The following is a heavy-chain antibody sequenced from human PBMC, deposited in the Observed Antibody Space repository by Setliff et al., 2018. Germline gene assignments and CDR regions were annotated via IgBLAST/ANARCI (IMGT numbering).Heavy chain of an antibody. CDR3: ARTHSIIKIFGVVSLLYHMDV. Sequence: LSLTCTVSDDSITSSNYSLAWVRQPPGKALEWIGNIFYIGRSHSNPSLKSRLTMSVDKTKNQFSLNLTSVTAADTAVYYCARTHSIIKIFGVVSLLYHMDVWGTGTTVTVSS. V-gene: IGHV4-61*05. CDR2: IFYIGRS. CDR1: DDSITSSNYS. D-gene: IGHD3-3*01. J-gene: IGHJ6*03.